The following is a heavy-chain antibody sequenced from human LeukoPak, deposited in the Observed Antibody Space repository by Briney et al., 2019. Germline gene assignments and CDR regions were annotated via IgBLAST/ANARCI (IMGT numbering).Heavy chain of an antibody. J-gene: IGHJ5*02. CDR1: GGSISSSYSY. D-gene: IGHD6-19*01. V-gene: IGHV4-39*07. Sequence: SETLSLTCTVSGGSISSSYSYWGWIRQPPGKGLEWIGNIYYSGNTYYSPSLTSRVTLSVDTSENQFSLKLTSVTAADTAVYYCVREGSAWTNWFDPWGQGTLVTVSS. CDR2: IYYSGNT. CDR3: VREGSAWTNWFDP.